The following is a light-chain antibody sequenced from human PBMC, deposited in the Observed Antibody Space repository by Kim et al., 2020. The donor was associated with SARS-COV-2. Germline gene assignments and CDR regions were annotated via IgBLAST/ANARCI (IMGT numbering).Light chain of an antibody. CDR1: QSISNY. V-gene: IGKV3-11*01. Sequence: LSPGERATLSCRASQSISNYLAWYQQKPGQAPRLLIYDASNRATGIPARFSGSGSGTDFTLTISSLEPEDSAVYYCQQRSNWPPLSFGGGTKLEI. CDR2: DAS. CDR3: QQRSNWPPLS. J-gene: IGKJ4*01.